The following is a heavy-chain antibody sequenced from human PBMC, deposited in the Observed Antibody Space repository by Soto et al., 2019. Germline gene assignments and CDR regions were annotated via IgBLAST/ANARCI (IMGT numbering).Heavy chain of an antibody. V-gene: IGHV4-28*01. D-gene: IGHD3-10*01. CDR3: GLKEGYYGSGSSFGLAY. J-gene: IGHJ4*02. CDR2: IYYSGTT. Sequence: SETLSLTCAVSGYSISSSNWWGWIRQPPGKGLEWIGYIYYSGTTYYNPSLKSRVTMSVDTSKNSLYLQMNSLTAEDTAVYYCGLKEGYYGSGSSFGLAYWGQGTLVTVSS. CDR1: GYSISSSNW.